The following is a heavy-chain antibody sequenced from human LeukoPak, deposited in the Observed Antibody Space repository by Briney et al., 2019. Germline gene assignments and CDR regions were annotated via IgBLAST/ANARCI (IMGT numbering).Heavy chain of an antibody. CDR2: IRSKANSYAT. V-gene: IGHV3-73*01. J-gene: IGHJ4*02. CDR3: AKLSTSPYYFDY. D-gene: IGHD2-2*01. Sequence: GGSLRLSCAASGFTFSGSAMHWVRQASGKGLEWVGRIRSKANSYATAYAASVKGRFTISRDNSKNTLYLQMNSLRAEDTAVYYCAKLSTSPYYFDYWGQGTLVTVSS. CDR1: GFTFSGSA.